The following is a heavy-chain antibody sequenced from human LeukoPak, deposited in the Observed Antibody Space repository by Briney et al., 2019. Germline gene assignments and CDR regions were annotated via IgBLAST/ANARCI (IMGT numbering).Heavy chain of an antibody. Sequence: SSETLSLTCTVSGGSISSSSYYWGWNRQPPGKGLEWIGSIYYSGSTYYNPSLKSRVTISVDTSKNQFSLKLSSVTAADTAVYYCARHGSGDTVSWWLRRPFDYWGQGTLVTVSS. J-gene: IGHJ4*02. CDR3: ARHGSGDTVSWWLRRPFDY. V-gene: IGHV4-39*01. CDR2: IYYSGST. D-gene: IGHD5-12*01. CDR1: GGSISSSSYY.